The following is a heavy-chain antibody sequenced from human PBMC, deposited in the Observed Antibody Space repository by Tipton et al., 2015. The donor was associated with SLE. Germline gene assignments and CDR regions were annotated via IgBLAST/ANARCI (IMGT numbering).Heavy chain of an antibody. CDR1: GYTFIHKG. V-gene: IGHV1-18*01. CDR3: ARVVVGAFDY. J-gene: IGHJ4*02. D-gene: IGHD2-15*01. CDR2: ISVYNGYT. Sequence: QLVQSGVEVKKPEASVKVSCKASGYTFIHKGISWVRQAPGQGLEFMGWISVYNGYTNYAQKFQGRVTLTTDTSTSTAHMELRSLRSDDTAVYYCARVVVGAFDYWGQGTLVTVSS.